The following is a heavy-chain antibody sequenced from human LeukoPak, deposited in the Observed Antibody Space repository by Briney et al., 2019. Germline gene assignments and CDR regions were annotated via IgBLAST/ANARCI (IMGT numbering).Heavy chain of an antibody. CDR2: IRYDGSNK. Sequence: GGSLRLSCAASGFTFSSYGMHWVRQAPGKGLEWVAFIRYDGSNKYYADSVKGRFTISRDNSKNTLYLQMNSLRAEDTAVYYCATHPSYMGRSLGGDYWGQGTLVTVSS. V-gene: IGHV3-30*02. CDR1: GFTFSSYG. CDR3: ATHPSYMGRSLGGDY. J-gene: IGHJ4*02. D-gene: IGHD3-16*01.